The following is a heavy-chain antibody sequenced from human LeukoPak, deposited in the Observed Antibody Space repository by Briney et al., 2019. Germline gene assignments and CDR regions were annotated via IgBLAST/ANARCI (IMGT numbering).Heavy chain of an antibody. Sequence: TGGSLRLSCAASGFTFSDYYMSWIRQAPGKGLEWVSYISSSGSTIYYADSVKGRFTISRDNAKNSLYLQMNSLRAEDTAVYYCAREGLRSGATTEAIDYWGQGTLVTVSS. D-gene: IGHD1-26*01. J-gene: IGHJ4*02. V-gene: IGHV3-11*01. CDR3: AREGLRSGATTEAIDY. CDR2: ISSSGSTI. CDR1: GFTFSDYY.